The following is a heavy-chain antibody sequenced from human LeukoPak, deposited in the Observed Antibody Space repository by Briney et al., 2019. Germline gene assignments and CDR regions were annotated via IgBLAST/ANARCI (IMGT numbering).Heavy chain of an antibody. CDR3: VGDTDTAMVWDAFDI. CDR2: INHSGST. CDR1: GGSFSGYY. J-gene: IGHJ3*02. D-gene: IGHD5-18*01. Sequence: SETLSLTCAVYGGSFSGYYWSWIRQPPGKGLEWIGEINHSGSTNYNPSLKSRVTISVDTSKNQFSLKLSSVTAADTAVYYCVGDTDTAMVWDAFDIWGQGTMVTVSS. V-gene: IGHV4-34*01.